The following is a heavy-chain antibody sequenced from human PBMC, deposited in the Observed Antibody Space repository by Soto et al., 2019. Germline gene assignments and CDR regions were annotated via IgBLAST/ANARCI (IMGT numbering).Heavy chain of an antibody. V-gene: IGHV3-21*01. CDR2: ISSSSSYI. CDR3: ARTTVVTPSWFVP. CDR1: GLHFSSYS. D-gene: IGHD4-17*01. Sequence: PGGSLRLSCAASGLHFSSYSMNWVRPDPGKGPVWVSSISSSSSYIYYADSVKGRFTISRDNVKNSLYLQMNSLRAEDTAVYYCARTTVVTPSWFVPWGQGTLVTVSS. J-gene: IGHJ5*02.